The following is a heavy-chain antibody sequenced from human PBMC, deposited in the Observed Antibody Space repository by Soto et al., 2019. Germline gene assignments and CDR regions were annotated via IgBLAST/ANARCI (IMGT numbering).Heavy chain of an antibody. D-gene: IGHD6-6*01. J-gene: IGHJ6*02. Sequence: GVSLRLSCAASGFTFRNPGINWVRQAPGKGLEWVGRIKSKTDGGTTDYAAPVKGRFTISRDDSKNTLYLQMNSLKTEDTAVYYCTTRPFPYYYYGMDVWGQGTTVNV. CDR1: GFTFRNPG. CDR2: IKSKTDGGTT. CDR3: TTRPFPYYYYGMDV. V-gene: IGHV3-15*07.